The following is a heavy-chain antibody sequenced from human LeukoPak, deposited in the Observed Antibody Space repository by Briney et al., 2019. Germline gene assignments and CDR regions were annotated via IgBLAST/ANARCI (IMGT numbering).Heavy chain of an antibody. CDR3: ARAAIRLGQMVRGVPYYMDV. D-gene: IGHD3-10*01. CDR1: GGSISSGDYY. Sequence: TLSLTCTVSGGSISSGDYYCSWIRQPPGKGLEWIGYIYYSGSTYYNPSLKSRLTMSVDTAKDQFTLRLRSVTAAEMAVYYCARAAIRLGQMVRGVPYYMDVWGKGTTVTVS. V-gene: IGHV4-30-4*08. CDR2: IYYSGST. J-gene: IGHJ6*03.